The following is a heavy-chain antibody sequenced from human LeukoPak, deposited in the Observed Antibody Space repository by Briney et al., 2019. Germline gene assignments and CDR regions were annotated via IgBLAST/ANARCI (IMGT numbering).Heavy chain of an antibody. J-gene: IGHJ6*03. V-gene: IGHV3-23*01. CDR3: TKCLKWFGERNNYYYYMDV. CDR1: GFTFSNYG. CDR2: ISGSGGGT. Sequence: RSGGSLRLSCAASGFTFSNYGMNWVRQAPGKGLEWVSAISGSGGGTFYADSVKGRFTISRDNSKNMLYLQMNSLRAEDTAVYYCTKCLKWFGERNNYYYYMDVWGKGTTVTISS. D-gene: IGHD3-10*01.